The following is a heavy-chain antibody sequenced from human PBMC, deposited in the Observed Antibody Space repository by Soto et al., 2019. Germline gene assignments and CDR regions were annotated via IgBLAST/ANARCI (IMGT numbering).Heavy chain of an antibody. CDR2: IIHIVGTA. D-gene: IGHD1-7*01. CDR1: GGTFSSYA. V-gene: IGHV1-69*01. J-gene: IGHJ6*02. CDR3: ARKLTQRYNSNYRAGHYYYYGMDV. Sequence: QVQLVQSGAEVKKPGSSVKVSCRASGGTFSSYAISWVRQAPGQGLEWMGGIIHIVGTANYAQKVKGRLTITADESTSTDYMELGSLRAEDKAEYYCARKLTQRYNSNYRAGHYYYYGMDVWGQGTPVTVSS.